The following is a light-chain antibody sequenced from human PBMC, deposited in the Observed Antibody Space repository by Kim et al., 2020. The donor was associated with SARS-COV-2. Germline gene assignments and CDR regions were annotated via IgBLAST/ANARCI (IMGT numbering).Light chain of an antibody. CDR2: WAS. Sequence: DIVMTQSPDSLAVSLGERATINCKSSQSVLYSSNNKNYLAWYQQKPGQPPKLLIYWASTRESGVPDRFSGSGSGTDFTLTISSLQAEDVAVYYCQQYYRTPITFGQGTQLEIK. CDR1: QSVLYSSNNKNY. CDR3: QQYYRTPIT. V-gene: IGKV4-1*01. J-gene: IGKJ5*01.